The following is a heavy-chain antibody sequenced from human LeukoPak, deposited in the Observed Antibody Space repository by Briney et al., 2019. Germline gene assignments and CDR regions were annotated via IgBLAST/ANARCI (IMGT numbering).Heavy chain of an antibody. CDR1: GFTFDDYA. CDR2: ISWNSGSI. Sequence: PGGSLRLSCAASGFTFDDYAMHWVRQAPGKGLEWVSGISWNSGSIGYADSVKGRFTISRDNAKNSLYLQMNSLRAEDTALYYCAKDMGIQLWLPDYWGQGTLVTVSS. J-gene: IGHJ4*02. D-gene: IGHD5-18*01. CDR3: AKDMGIQLWLPDY. V-gene: IGHV3-9*01.